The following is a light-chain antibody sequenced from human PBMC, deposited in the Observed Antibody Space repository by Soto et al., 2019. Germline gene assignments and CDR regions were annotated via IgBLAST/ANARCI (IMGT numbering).Light chain of an antibody. V-gene: IGKV1-5*03. Sequence: DTQMTQSPSTLSASVGDRVTITFRASQSISDWLAWYQQKPGTAPKLLIYKASRLESGVPSRFSGSGSGTEFTLTINSLQSEDFAVYYCQQYNNWPMWTFGQGTKVDIK. CDR3: QQYNNWPMWT. CDR1: QSISDW. J-gene: IGKJ1*01. CDR2: KAS.